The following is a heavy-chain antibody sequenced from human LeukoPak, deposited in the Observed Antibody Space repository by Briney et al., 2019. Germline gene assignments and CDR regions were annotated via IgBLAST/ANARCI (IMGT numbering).Heavy chain of an antibody. CDR1: GFTFSSYS. V-gene: IGHV3-21*01. J-gene: IGHJ4*02. CDR3: ARDRDQVSFDY. CDR2: ISSSSTYI. Sequence: PGGSLRLSCAASGFTFSSYSMNWVRQAPGKGLEWVSSISSSSTYIYYADSVKGRFTIPRDNAKNSLYLQMNSLRAEDTAVYYCARDRDQVSFDYWGQGTLVTVSS. D-gene: IGHD3-10*01.